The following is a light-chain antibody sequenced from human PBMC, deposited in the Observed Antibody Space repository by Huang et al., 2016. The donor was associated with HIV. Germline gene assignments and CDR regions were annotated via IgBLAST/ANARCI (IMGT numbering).Light chain of an antibody. CDR1: QSVSSY. V-gene: IGKV3-11*01. CDR3: QQRSNRPPLT. Sequence: LTQSPATLSLSPGARATLSCRASQSVSSYLAWYQQKPGQAPRLLIYDASNRATGIPARFSGSGSGTDFTLTISSLEPEDFAVYYCQQRSNRPPLTFGGGTKVEIK. J-gene: IGKJ4*01. CDR2: DAS.